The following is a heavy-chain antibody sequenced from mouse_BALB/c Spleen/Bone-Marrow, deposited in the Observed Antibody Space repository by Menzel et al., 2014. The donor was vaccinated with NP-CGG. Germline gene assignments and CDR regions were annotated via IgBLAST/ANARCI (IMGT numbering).Heavy chain of an antibody. CDR3: DRDGISIDY. V-gene: IGHV1-80*01. J-gene: IGHJ2*01. Sequence: VQLQQSGAELVRPGSSVKISCKASGYAFSIYWMNWVKQRPGQGLEWIGQIYPGDDDTDYNGKFKGKATLTADRSSSTAYMQLNSLTSEDSAVYFCDRDGISIDYWGQGTTLTVSS. CDR1: GYAFSIYW. CDR2: IYPGDDDT.